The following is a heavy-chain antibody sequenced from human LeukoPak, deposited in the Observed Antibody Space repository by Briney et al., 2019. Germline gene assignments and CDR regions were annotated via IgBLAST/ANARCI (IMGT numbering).Heavy chain of an antibody. CDR3: ARLICSTTNCHNWFDP. V-gene: IGHV4-38-2*02. CDR1: GYSISNGYY. D-gene: IGHD2-2*01. J-gene: IGHJ5*02. Sequence: SETLSLTCTVSGYSISNGYYWGWIRQPPGKELEWIGSIYHSGSTYYNPPLKSRVTISIDTSKNQFSLKLSSVTAADTAVYYCARLICSTTNCHNWFDPWGQGTLVTVSA. CDR2: IYHSGST.